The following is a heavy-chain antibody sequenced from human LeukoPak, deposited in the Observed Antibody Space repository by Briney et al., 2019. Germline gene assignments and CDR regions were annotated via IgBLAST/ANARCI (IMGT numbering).Heavy chain of an antibody. CDR2: ISGSGGST. V-gene: IGHV3-23*01. CDR1: GFTFSSYA. D-gene: IGHD6-19*01. CDR3: AKGGSGWYPGFDY. Sequence: GGSLRLSCAASGFTFSSYAMSWVRQAPGKGLEWVSAISGSGGSTYYADSVKGRFTISRDNSKSMLYLQMSSLTAEDTAIYYCAKGGSGWYPGFDYWGQGILVTVSS. J-gene: IGHJ4*02.